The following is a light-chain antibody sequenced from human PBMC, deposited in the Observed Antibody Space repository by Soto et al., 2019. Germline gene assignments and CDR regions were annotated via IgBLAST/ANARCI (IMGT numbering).Light chain of an antibody. Sequence: DIHMTRSPSSLSASVGDTVPIPCRASQCIRNYLVFYHQKPGKAPKRLIYSASILQRGVPDSFSCNGTGTDFTLTISTLDPEGFAVYYSQQYGSSPSGRFGQGTKVDIK. CDR1: QCIRNY. V-gene: IGKV1-17*01. CDR3: QQYGSSPSGR. CDR2: SAS. J-gene: IGKJ1*01.